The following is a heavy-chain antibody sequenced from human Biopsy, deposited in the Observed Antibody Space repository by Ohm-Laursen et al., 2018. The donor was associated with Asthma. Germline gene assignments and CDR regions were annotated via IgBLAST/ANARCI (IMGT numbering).Heavy chain of an antibody. CDR3: AKGRYKWNDGYYGLDV. Sequence: SSLRLSCAASGVSLSSFGMNWVRQAPGKGLEWVAVISYGGSKKEYGDSVKGRFTISRDNSKDTVYLQMNSLRAEDTAVYYCAKGRYKWNDGYYGLDVWGQGTTVTVS. J-gene: IGHJ6*02. D-gene: IGHD1-20*01. CDR1: GVSLSSFG. CDR2: ISYGGSKK. V-gene: IGHV3-30*18.